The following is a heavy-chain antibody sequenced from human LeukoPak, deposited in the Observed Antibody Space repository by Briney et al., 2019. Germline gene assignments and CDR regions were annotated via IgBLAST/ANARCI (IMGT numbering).Heavy chain of an antibody. CDR1: GGSISSSSYY. J-gene: IGHJ4*02. CDR2: IYYSGST. V-gene: IGHV4-39*01. CDR3: ATYRRDGYNYFFDY. D-gene: IGHD5-24*01. Sequence: SETLSLICTVSGGSISSSSYYWGWIRQLPGKGLEWIGSIYYSGSTYYNPSLKSRVTISVDTSKNQFSLKLSSVTAADTAVYYCATYRRDGYNYFFDYWGQGTLVTVSS.